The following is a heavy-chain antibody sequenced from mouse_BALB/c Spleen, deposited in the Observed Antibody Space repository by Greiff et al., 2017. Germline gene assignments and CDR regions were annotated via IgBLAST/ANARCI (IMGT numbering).Heavy chain of an antibody. J-gene: IGHJ4*01. D-gene: IGHD1-1*01. Sequence: VHLVESGPGLVQPSQSLSITCTVSGFSLTSYGVHWVRQSPGKGLEWLGVIWSGGSTDYNAAFISRLSISKDNSKSQVFFKMNSLQANDTAIYYCARKRDYYGSSSYYAMDYWGQGTSVTVSS. CDR2: IWSGGST. V-gene: IGHV2-2*02. CDR3: ARKRDYYGSSSYYAMDY. CDR1: GFSLTSYG.